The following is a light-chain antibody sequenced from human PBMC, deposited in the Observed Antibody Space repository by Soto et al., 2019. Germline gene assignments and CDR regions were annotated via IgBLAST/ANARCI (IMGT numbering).Light chain of an antibody. Sequence: QSALTQPASVSGSPGQSITISCTGTSSDVSGYNYVSWYQQHPGKAPKLMIYDVSNRPSGVSNRFSGSKSGNTASLTISGLQAEDEADYYCSSYTSSSTLDVVFGGGTQLTVL. CDR2: DVS. CDR3: SSYTSSSTLDVV. J-gene: IGLJ2*01. CDR1: SSDVSGYNY. V-gene: IGLV2-14*01.